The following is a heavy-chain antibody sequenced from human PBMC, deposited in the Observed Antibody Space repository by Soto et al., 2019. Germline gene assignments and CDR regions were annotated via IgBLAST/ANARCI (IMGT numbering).Heavy chain of an antibody. V-gene: IGHV4-4*07. CDR2: IFTSGNT. CDR1: GGSISNYY. Sequence: SETLSLTCTVSGGSISNYYWTWIRQPAGKGLEWIGRIFTSGNTNYNPSLKSRLTMSVDTSKNQFFLKLSSVTAAHTAVYYCARDSRGSTGTTGWFDPWGQGTLVTVSS. J-gene: IGHJ5*02. D-gene: IGHD1-1*01. CDR3: ARDSRGSTGTTGWFDP.